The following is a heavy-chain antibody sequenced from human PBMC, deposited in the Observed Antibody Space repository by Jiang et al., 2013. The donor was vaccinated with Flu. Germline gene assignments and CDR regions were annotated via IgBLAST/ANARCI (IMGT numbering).Heavy chain of an antibody. D-gene: IGHD2-15*01. CDR3: ARDENRVVAATSLPDY. J-gene: IGHJ4*02. CDR1: GYTFTSYY. CDR2: INPSGGST. Sequence: SGAEVKKPGASVKVSCKASGYTFTSYYMHWVRQAPGQGLEWMGIINPSGGSTSYAQKFQGRVTMTRDTSTSTVYMELSSLRSEDTAVYYCARDENRVVAATSLPDYWGQGTLVTVSS. V-gene: IGHV1-46*01.